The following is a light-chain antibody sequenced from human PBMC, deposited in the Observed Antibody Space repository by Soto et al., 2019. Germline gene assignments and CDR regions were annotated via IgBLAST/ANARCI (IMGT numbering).Light chain of an antibody. Sequence: DIVLTQSPDTLSLSPGESATLSCRASQSVSRSYLAWYQQKPGQAPKLLIYDASSRATGIPDRFSGSGSETDFTLTISRLEPEDFAVYFCQQYGSSPLTFGGGTKVEI. J-gene: IGKJ4*01. CDR2: DAS. CDR3: QQYGSSPLT. CDR1: QSVSRSY. V-gene: IGKV3-20*01.